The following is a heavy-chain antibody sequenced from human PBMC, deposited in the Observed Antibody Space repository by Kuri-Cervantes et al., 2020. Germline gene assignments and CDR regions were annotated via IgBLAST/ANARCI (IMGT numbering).Heavy chain of an antibody. CDR1: GFTFSSYA. CDR2: ISGSGGST. D-gene: IGHD3-10*01. J-gene: IGHJ4*02. V-gene: IGHV3-23*01. Sequence: GSLRLSCAASGFTFSSYAMSWVRQAPGKGLEWVSAISGSGGSTYYADSVKGRFTISRDNSKNTLYLQMNSLRAEDTAVYYCAERGGSGSYYNVRGGENYFDYWGQGTLVTVSS. CDR3: AERGGSGSYYNVRGGENYFDY.